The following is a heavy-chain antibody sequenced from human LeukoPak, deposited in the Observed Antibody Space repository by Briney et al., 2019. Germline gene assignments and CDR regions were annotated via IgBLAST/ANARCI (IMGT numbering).Heavy chain of an antibody. CDR1: GGSISSSSYY. V-gene: IGHV4-39*07. J-gene: IGHJ6*03. Sequence: SETLSLTCTVSGGSISSSSYYWGWSRQPPGKGLEWIGSIYYSGSTYYNPSLKSRVTISVDTSKNQFSLKLSSVTAADTAVYYCVGDLYYYYYMDVWGKGTTVTVSS. CDR3: VGDLYYYYYMDV. CDR2: IYYSGST.